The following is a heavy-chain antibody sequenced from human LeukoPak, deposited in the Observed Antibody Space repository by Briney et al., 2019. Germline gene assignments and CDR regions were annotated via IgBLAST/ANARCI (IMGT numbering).Heavy chain of an antibody. CDR3: ARSIPSSYYGMDV. CDR1: GGSISSDY. Sequence: SETLSLTCTVSGGSISSDYWSWIRQPPAKGLEWIGYIYYNGSTYYNPSLESRVTISLDTSKNQFSLKLNSVTAADTAVFYCARSIPSSYYGMDVWGQGTTVTVSS. J-gene: IGHJ6*02. CDR2: IYYNGST. D-gene: IGHD3-3*02. V-gene: IGHV4-59*08.